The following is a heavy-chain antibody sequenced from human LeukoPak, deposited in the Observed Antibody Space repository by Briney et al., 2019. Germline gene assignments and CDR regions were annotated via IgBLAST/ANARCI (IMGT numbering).Heavy chain of an antibody. CDR3: AKDAYGGYEDYHYGMDV. CDR1: GFTFSSYG. D-gene: IGHD5-12*01. V-gene: IGHV3-30*18. Sequence: WGSLRLSCAASGFTFSSYGMHWVRQAPGKGLEWVAVISYDGSNKYYADSVKGRFTISRDNSKNTLYLQMNSLRAEDTAVYYCAKDAYGGYEDYHYGMDVWGKGTTVTVSS. J-gene: IGHJ6*04. CDR2: ISYDGSNK.